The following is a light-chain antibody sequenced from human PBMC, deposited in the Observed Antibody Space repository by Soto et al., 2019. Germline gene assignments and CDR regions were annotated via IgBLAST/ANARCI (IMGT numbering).Light chain of an antibody. J-gene: IGKJ1*01. CDR3: XXYGSSLTWT. V-gene: IGKV3-20*01. Sequence: EIVLTQSPGTLSLSPGERATLSCRASQSVSSSYLAWYQQKPGQAPRLLIYGASSRATGIPDRFSGSGSGTDFTLTISRLEPEDFAVYXXXXYGSSLTWTFGQGTKVEIK. CDR1: QSVSSSY. CDR2: GAS.